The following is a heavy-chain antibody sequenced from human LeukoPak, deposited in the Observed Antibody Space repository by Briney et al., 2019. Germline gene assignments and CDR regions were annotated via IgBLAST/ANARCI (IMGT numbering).Heavy chain of an antibody. Sequence: GGSLRLSCAASGFTFSNAWMSWVRQAPGKGLEWVGRIKSKTDGGTTDYAAPVKGRFTISRDDSKNTLYLQMNSLKTEDTAVYYCTTDWNPMIVVVGTGIWGQGTMVTVSS. D-gene: IGHD3-22*01. CDR2: IKSKTDGGTT. CDR1: GFTFSNAW. J-gene: IGHJ3*02. CDR3: TTDWNPMIVVVGTGI. V-gene: IGHV3-15*01.